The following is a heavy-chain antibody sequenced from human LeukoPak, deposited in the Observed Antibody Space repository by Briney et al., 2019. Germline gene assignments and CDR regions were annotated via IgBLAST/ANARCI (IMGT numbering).Heavy chain of an antibody. CDR3: ARDGGYSGYDYLAVGYYFDY. CDR1: GGSISSYY. V-gene: IGHV4-4*07. D-gene: IGHD5-12*01. CDR2: IYTSGST. J-gene: IGHJ4*02. Sequence: SETLSLTCTVSGGSISSYYWSWIRQPAGKGLEWIGRIYTSGSTNYNPSLKSRVTMSVDTSKNQFSLKLSPVTAADTAVYYCARDGGYSGYDYLAVGYYFDYWGQGTLVTVSS.